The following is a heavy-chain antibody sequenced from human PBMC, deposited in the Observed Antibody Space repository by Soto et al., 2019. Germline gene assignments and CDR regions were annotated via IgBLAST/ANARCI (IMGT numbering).Heavy chain of an antibody. Sequence: SYTLSLTCTVSGGSIRNYYCNWIRQPAGKGLEWIGRIDTSGSTNYNPSLKSRVTMSVDTSKQEFSLKLSSVTAADTALYYCARGGQDFWSGPFDYWGRGALVTVSS. J-gene: IGHJ4*02. V-gene: IGHV4-4*07. CDR3: ARGGQDFWSGPFDY. CDR1: GGSIRNYY. CDR2: IDTSGST. D-gene: IGHD3-3*01.